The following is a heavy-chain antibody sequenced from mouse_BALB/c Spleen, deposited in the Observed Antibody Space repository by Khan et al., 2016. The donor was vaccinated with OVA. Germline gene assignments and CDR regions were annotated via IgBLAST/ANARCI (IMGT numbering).Heavy chain of an antibody. J-gene: IGHJ4*01. Sequence: EVQLVESGPGLVKPSQSLSLTCTATGYSITSDYVWYWIRQPPGNKLECMGYISSSSSTYYNHALKSRITITRDTSKNQFFLQLNSVTTEDTATYYCARDGSRYNYSMDYWGQGTSVTVSS. CDR3: ARDGSRYNYSMDY. CDR1: GYSITSDYV. D-gene: IGHD2-3*01. V-gene: IGHV3-2*02. CDR2: ISSSSST.